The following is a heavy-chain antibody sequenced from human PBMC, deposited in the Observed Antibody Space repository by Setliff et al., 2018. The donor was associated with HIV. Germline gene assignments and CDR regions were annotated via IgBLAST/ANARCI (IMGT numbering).Heavy chain of an antibody. Sequence: PSETLSLTCAVSGGSISSSNWWSWVRQPPGKGLEWMGEIYYSGSTNYNPSLKSRVTISVDKSKNQFSLKLSSVTAADTAVYYCARGGYQRGYTYGSFDYWGQGTLVTVSS. V-gene: IGHV4-4*02. J-gene: IGHJ4*02. CDR1: GGSISSSNW. CDR3: ARGGYQRGYTYGSFDY. CDR2: IYYSGST. D-gene: IGHD5-18*01.